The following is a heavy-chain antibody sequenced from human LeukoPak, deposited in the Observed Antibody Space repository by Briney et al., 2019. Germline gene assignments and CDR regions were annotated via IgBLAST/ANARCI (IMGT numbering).Heavy chain of an antibody. CDR3: ARDRYGDYDFDY. V-gene: IGHV3-48*01. D-gene: IGHD4-17*01. CDR2: ISSSSRTI. CDR1: GFTFSSYS. J-gene: IGHJ4*02. Sequence: GGSLRLSCAASGFTFSSYSMNWVRQAPGKGLEWLSYISSSSRTIYYADSVKGRFTISRDNANNSLYLQMNSLRAEDTAVYYCARDRYGDYDFDYWGQGTLVTVSS.